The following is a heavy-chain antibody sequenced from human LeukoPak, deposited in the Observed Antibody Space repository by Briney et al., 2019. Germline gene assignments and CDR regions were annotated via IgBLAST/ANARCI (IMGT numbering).Heavy chain of an antibody. D-gene: IGHD3-10*01. CDR1: GYTFTCYY. CDR3: AREDYYGSGSYYTAIGG. Sequence: ASVKVSCKASGYTFTCYYMHWVRQARAQGLEWMGWINPNSGGTNYAQKFQGRVTMTRDTSISTAYMELSRLRSDDTAVYYCAREDYYGSGSYYTAIGGWGQGTLVTVSS. V-gene: IGHV1-2*02. J-gene: IGHJ4*02. CDR2: INPNSGGT.